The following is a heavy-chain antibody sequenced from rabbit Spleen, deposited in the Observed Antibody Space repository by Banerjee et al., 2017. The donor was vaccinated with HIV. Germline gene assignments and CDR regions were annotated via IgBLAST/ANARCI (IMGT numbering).Heavy chain of an antibody. V-gene: IGHV1S45*01. CDR3: ARDLAGVIGWNLNL. J-gene: IGHJ4*01. CDR1: CCSFCNKAG. CDR2: INTASGKA. Sequence: QEELVEDGGGLVKPEGFLKLSCTASCCSFCNKAGMCWVRQAAGEGLEWIECINTASGKAVCASWAKGRFTISKTASTTVTVQMTSLTAADTATYFCARDLAGVIGWNLNLWGQGTLVTVS. D-gene: IGHD4-1*01.